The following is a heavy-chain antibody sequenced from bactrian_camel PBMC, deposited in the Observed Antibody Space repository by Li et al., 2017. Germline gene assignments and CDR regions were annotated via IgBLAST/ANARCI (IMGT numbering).Heavy chain of an antibody. CDR1: GYMSRLNC. V-gene: IGHV3S54*01. CDR2: IYTGGGST. D-gene: IGHD7*01. Sequence: VQLVESGGGLVQPGGSLRLSCSASGYMSRLNCMGWFRQAPGKEREGVAAIYTGGGSTYYADSVKGRFTVSRDNAKNTVYLQMNSLEPGDTAVYYCVRSNWGPTDWGQGTQVTVS. J-gene: IGHJ4*01. CDR3: VRSNWGPTD.